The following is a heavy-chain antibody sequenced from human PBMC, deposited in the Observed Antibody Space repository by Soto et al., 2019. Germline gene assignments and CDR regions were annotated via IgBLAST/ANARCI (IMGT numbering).Heavy chain of an antibody. J-gene: IGHJ4*02. CDR3: AKAPIAAAGASYFDY. V-gene: IGHV3-23*01. D-gene: IGHD6-13*01. CDR1: GFTFSSYA. Sequence: RGSLRLSCAASGFTFSSYAMSWVRQAPGKGLEWVSAISGSGGSTYYADSVKGRFTISRDNSKNTLYLQMNSLRAEDTAVYYCAKAPIAAAGASYFDYWGQGTLVTVSS. CDR2: ISGSGGST.